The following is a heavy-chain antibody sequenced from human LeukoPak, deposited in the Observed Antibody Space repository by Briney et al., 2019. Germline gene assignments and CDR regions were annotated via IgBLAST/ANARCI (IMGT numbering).Heavy chain of an antibody. V-gene: IGHV3-48*01. CDR1: GFTFNSYS. CDR3: ARDLMWAFDY. Sequence: GGSLRLSCATSGFTFNSYSMNWVRQAPGKGPEWLSYFRSSDNLIYYADSVRGRFTISSDTANNALYLQMDSLRVEDTAVYFCARDLMWAFDYWGQGTLVTVSS. CDR2: FRSSDNLI. J-gene: IGHJ4*02. D-gene: IGHD1-26*01.